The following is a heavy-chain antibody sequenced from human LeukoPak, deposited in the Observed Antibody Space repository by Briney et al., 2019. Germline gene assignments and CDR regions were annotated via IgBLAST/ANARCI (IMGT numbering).Heavy chain of an antibody. D-gene: IGHD4-17*01. V-gene: IGHV4-61*05. Sequence: KSSETLSLTCTVSGGSISSSPYYWGWIRQPPGKGLEWIGYIHYSGSTNYNPSLKSRVTISVDTSKNQFSLKLSSVTAADTAVYYCASHLSGDYSWFDYWGQGTLVTVSS. CDR3: ASHLSGDYSWFDY. CDR1: GGSISSSPYY. CDR2: IHYSGST. J-gene: IGHJ4*02.